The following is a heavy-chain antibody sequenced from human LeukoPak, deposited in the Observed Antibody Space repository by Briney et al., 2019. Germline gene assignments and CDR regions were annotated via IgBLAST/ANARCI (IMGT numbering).Heavy chain of an antibody. Sequence: SETLSLTCTVSGGSISSSDDYWGWIRQPPGKGLEWIGSFYYTGSTNYNPSLKSRVTISVDKSKNQFSLKLTSVTAADTALYYCARESCTSNKCIKGFDYWGQGTLVTVSS. J-gene: IGHJ4*02. D-gene: IGHD2-2*01. V-gene: IGHV4-39*07. CDR3: ARESCTSNKCIKGFDY. CDR2: FYYTGST. CDR1: GGSISSSDDY.